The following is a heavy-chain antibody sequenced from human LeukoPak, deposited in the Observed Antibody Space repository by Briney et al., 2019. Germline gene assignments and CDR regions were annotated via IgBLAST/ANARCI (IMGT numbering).Heavy chain of an antibody. J-gene: IGHJ4*02. CDR1: GFTFSSYS. CDR2: ISSSSSYT. CDR3: LSTEVTGTTDY. Sequence: PGGSLRLSCAASGFTFSSYSMNWVRQAPGKGLEWVSSISSSSSYTYYADSVKGRFTISRDNAKNSLYLQMNSLRAEDTAVYYCLSTEVTGTTDYWGQGTLVTVSS. V-gene: IGHV3-21*04. D-gene: IGHD1-7*01.